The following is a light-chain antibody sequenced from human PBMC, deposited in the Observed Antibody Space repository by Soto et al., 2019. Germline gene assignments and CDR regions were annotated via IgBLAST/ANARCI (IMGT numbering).Light chain of an antibody. CDR3: SSYTSSNTWV. V-gene: IGLV2-18*02. CDR2: EVT. Sequence: QSALTQPPSVSGSPGQSVAISCTGTSSDVGNYNRVSWYQQSPGTAPKVMIYEVTNRPSGVPDRFSGSKSGNTASLTISGLQAEDEADYYCSSYTSSNTWVFGGGTQLTVL. J-gene: IGLJ3*02. CDR1: SSDVGNYNR.